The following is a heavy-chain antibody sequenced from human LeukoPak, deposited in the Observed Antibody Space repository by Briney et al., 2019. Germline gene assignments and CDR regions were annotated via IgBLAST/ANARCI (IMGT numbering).Heavy chain of an antibody. CDR3: ARRSYYSGSGSPPRY. Sequence: PSETLSLTCTVSGGSISSYYWSWIRQPAGKGLEWIGRIYTSGSTNYNPSLKSRVTMSVDTSKNQFSLKLSSVTAADTAVYYCARRSYYSGSGSPPRYWGQGTLVTVSS. D-gene: IGHD3-10*01. J-gene: IGHJ4*02. V-gene: IGHV4-4*07. CDR2: IYTSGST. CDR1: GGSISSYY.